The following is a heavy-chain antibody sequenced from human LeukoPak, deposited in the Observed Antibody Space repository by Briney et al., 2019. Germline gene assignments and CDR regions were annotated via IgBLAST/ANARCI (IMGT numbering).Heavy chain of an antibody. V-gene: IGHV3-74*01. CDR3: VRDMGYYDKV. CDR1: GFTFSTYW. J-gene: IGHJ4*02. D-gene: IGHD3-22*01. Sequence: GGSLRLSCAASGFTFSTYWMDWVRQAPGKGLVWVSRINSDGSSTNYADSVKGRFTISRDNAKNTLYLQMNSLRAEDTAVYYCVRDMGYYDKVWGQGTLVTVSS. CDR2: INSDGSST.